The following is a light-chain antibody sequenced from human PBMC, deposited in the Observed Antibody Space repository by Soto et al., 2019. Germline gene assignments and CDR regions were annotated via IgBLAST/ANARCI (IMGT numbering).Light chain of an antibody. CDR1: ASNIGNNF. J-gene: IGLJ3*02. CDR2: NNN. V-gene: IGLV1-44*01. CDR3: SAWDDTLNGHWV. Sequence: QSVLTQPPSASGTPVQRVTISCSGSASNIGNNFVNWHQQLPRTDRKLLLYNNNQRPSGVPDRFSCSKSGTLASLAIRGFPSADKADYYCSAWDDTLNGHWVFGGGTKLTVL.